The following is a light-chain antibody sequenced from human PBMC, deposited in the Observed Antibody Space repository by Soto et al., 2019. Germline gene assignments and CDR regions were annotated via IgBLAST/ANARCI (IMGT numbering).Light chain of an antibody. V-gene: IGKV3-15*01. Sequence: PGTLSLSPGERATLSCSASQSVSNNYLAWYQQKPGQAPRLLISGVSTRAAGIPARFSGSGSGTEFTLAISSLQSEDFAVYYCQQYGDWPLTFGGGTKVDIK. J-gene: IGKJ4*01. CDR1: QSVSNN. CDR3: QQYGDWPLT. CDR2: GVS.